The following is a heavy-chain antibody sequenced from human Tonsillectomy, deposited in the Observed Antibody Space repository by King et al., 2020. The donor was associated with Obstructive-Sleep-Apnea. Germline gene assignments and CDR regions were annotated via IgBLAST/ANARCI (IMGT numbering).Heavy chain of an antibody. Sequence: QLVQSGPEVKKPGASVKVSCKAFGDSFSSYDINWVRQAPGQGLEWMGWMNPKTGNTGYTQKFQGRVTMTRSTSINTAYMELSSLKADDTAVYYCARGGYFGSGIVYYKCYIDSWGQGSVVT. J-gene: IGHJ4*02. V-gene: IGHV1-8*02. CDR3: ARGGYFGSGIVYYKCYIDS. D-gene: IGHD3-10*01. CDR1: GDSFSSYD. CDR2: MNPKTGNT.